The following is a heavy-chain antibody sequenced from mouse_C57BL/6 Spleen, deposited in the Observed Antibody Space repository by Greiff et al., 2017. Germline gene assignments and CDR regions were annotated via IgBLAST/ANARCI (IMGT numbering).Heavy chain of an antibody. Sequence: EVTLQESGTVLARPGASVKMSCKTSGYTFTSYWMHWVKPRPGQGLEWIGALSPGHSATSYNQKFQGKATLTAVTSASTAYMELSSLTNEDSAVYYCTSIYYGNYDYYAMDYWGQGTAVTVSA. CDR3: TSIYYGNYDYYAMDY. CDR2: LSPGHSAT. CDR1: GYTFTSYW. J-gene: IGHJ4*01. D-gene: IGHD2-1*01. V-gene: IGHV1-5*01.